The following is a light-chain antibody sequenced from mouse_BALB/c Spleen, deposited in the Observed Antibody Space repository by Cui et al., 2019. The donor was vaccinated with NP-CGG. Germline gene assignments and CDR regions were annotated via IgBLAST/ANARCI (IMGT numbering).Light chain of an antibody. CDR1: TGAVTTSNY. Sequence: QAVVTQESALTTSTGETVTLTCRSSTGAVTTSNYANWVQEKPDHLFTGLIGGTNNRAPGVPARFSGSLIGDKAALTITGAQTKDEAIYFCALWYSNHWVFGGGTKLTVL. CDR3: ALWYSNHWV. V-gene: IGLV1*01. CDR2: GTN. J-gene: IGLJ1*01.